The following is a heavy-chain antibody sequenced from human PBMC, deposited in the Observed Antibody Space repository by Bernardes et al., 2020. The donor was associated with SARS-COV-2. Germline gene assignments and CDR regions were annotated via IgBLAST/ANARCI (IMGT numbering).Heavy chain of an antibody. CDR1: GYTFTGYY. Sequence: ASMKVSCKASGYTFTGYYMHWVRQAPGQGLEWMGWINPNSGGTNYAQKFQGRVTMTRDTSISTAYMELSRLRSDDTAVYYCAREASQLGYCSSTSCYLRAFDIWGQGTMVTVSS. D-gene: IGHD2-2*01. V-gene: IGHV1-2*02. CDR2: INPNSGGT. CDR3: AREASQLGYCSSTSCYLRAFDI. J-gene: IGHJ3*02.